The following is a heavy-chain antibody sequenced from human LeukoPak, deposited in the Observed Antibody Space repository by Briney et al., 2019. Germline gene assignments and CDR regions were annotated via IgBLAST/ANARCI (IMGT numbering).Heavy chain of an antibody. CDR3: AKDASAPYYDSSASIPSIDY. CDR2: ISGSGGDT. CDR1: RFTFSDYD. V-gene: IGHV3-23*01. D-gene: IGHD3-22*01. Sequence: GGSLRLSCAASRFTFSDYDMNWVRQAPGKGLEWVSAISGSGGDTYYADSVQGRFTISRDNSKNTLYLQMNSLRAEDTAIYYCAKDASAPYYDSSASIPSIDYWGQATLVTVSS. J-gene: IGHJ4*02.